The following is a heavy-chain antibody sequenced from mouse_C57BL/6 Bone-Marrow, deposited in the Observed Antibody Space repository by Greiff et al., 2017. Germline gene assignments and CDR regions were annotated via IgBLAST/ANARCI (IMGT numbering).Heavy chain of an antibody. CDR2: IDPENGDT. CDR3: STPYYGSIYYAMDY. J-gene: IGHJ4*01. D-gene: IGHD1-1*01. CDR1: GFNIKDDY. Sequence: EVQLQQSGAELVRPGASVKLSCTASGFNIKDDYMHWVKQRPEQGLEWIGWIDPENGDTEYASKFQGKATITADTSSNTAYLQLSSLTSEDTAVYYCSTPYYGSIYYAMDYWGQGTSVTVSS. V-gene: IGHV14-4*01.